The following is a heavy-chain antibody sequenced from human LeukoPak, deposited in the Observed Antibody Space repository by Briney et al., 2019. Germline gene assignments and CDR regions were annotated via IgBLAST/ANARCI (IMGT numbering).Heavy chain of an antibody. CDR2: FFFTGST. CDR1: GDSIRSHY. CDR3: ARVEWELLGAHL. Sequence: SETLSLTCSVSGDSIRSHYWSWIRQPPGKRPEWIGHFFFTGSTTYNPTLEGRVTISIDTSGSQFSLKLTSVTAADTAVYYCARVEWELLGAHLWGQGILLSVSS. D-gene: IGHD4-23*01. J-gene: IGHJ4*02. V-gene: IGHV4-59*11.